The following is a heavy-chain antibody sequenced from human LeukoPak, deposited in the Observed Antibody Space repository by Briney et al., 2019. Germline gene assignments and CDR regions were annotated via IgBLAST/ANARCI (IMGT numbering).Heavy chain of an antibody. D-gene: IGHD7-27*01. CDR1: GLTFSSSW. CDR2: INPDGNKK. CDR3: ARVASNWGSAYFDY. J-gene: IGHJ4*02. V-gene: IGHV3-7*03. Sequence: GGSLRLSCAVSGLTFSSSWMDWVRQAPGKGLEWVASINPDGNKKYSADSVRGRFTISRDNAENSLYLQMNSLRAEDTAVYYCARVASNWGSAYFDYWGQGTLVTVSS.